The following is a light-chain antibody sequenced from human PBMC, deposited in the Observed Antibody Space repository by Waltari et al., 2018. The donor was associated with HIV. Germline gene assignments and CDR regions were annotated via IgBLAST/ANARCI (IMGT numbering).Light chain of an antibody. Sequence: DIVLTQSPGTLSLSPGDRATLSCRASQSVSSSYLAWYQQKPGQAPRLLIYGASSRATGIPDRFSGSGSGTDFTLTISRLEPEDFAVYYCQQYGSSPWYTFGQGTKLEIK. CDR3: QQYGSSPWYT. V-gene: IGKV3-20*01. CDR2: GAS. CDR1: QSVSSSY. J-gene: IGKJ2*01.